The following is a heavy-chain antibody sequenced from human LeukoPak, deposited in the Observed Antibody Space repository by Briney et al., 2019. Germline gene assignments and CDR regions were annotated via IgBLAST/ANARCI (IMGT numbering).Heavy chain of an antibody. CDR3: ARDGYGSGSYGWFDP. Sequence: SETLSLTCSVSGASITSSYWSWTRQTPGKGLEWIGNIYSGSTNYNPSFESRVTVSLDTSKNQFSLRLTSVTAADTALYYCARDGYGSGSYGWFDPWGQGTLVTVSS. CDR1: GASITSSY. V-gene: IGHV4-59*01. CDR2: IYSGST. J-gene: IGHJ5*02. D-gene: IGHD3-10*01.